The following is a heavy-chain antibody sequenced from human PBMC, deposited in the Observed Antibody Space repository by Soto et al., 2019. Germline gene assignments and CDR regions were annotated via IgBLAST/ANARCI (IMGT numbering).Heavy chain of an antibody. V-gene: IGHV4-59*08. CDR3: ARPLVDCSGGSCWLNWFDP. D-gene: IGHD2-15*01. J-gene: IGHJ5*02. Sequence: PSETLSLTCTVSGGSISSYYWSWIRQPPGKGLEWIGYIYYSGSTNYNPSLKSRVTISVDTSKNQFSLKLSSVTAADTAVYYCARPLVDCSGGSCWLNWFDPWGQGTLVTVSS. CDR2: IYYSGST. CDR1: GGSISSYY.